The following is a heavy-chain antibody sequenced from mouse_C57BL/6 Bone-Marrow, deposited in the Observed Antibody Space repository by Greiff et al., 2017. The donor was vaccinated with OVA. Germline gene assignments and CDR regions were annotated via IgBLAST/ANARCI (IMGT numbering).Heavy chain of an antibody. CDR1: GYAFSSSW. CDR3: AVWLRRFFDY. CDR2: IYPGDGDT. D-gene: IGHD2-2*01. Sequence: LQQSGPELVKPGASVKISCKASGYAFSSSWMNWVKQRPGKGLEWIGRIYPGDGDTNYNGKFKGKATLTADKSSSTAYMQLSSLTSEDSAVYFCAVWLRRFFDYWGQGTTLTVSS. J-gene: IGHJ2*01. V-gene: IGHV1-82*01.